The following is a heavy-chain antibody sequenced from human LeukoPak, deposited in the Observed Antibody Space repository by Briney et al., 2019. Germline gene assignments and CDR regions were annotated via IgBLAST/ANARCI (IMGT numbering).Heavy chain of an antibody. J-gene: IGHJ4*02. CDR1: GDSVSNSLYY. D-gene: IGHD5-18*01. Sequence: SETLSLTCTVSGDSVSNSLYYWSWIRQPPGKGLEWIGYIYYNGGTNYNPSLKSRVTISIDTSTNQFSLRLNSMTAADTAVCYCARVLRAASWRSYDYWGQGSLVTVSS. CDR3: ARVLRAASWRSYDY. CDR2: IYYNGGT. V-gene: IGHV4-61*01.